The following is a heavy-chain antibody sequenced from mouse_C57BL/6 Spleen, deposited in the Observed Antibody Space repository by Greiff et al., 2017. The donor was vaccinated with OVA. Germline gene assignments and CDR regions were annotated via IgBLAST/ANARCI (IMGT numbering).Heavy chain of an antibody. V-gene: IGHV1-52*01. CDR2: IDPSDSET. J-gene: IGHJ4*01. CDR1: GYTFTSYW. Sequence: QVQLKQPGAELVRPGSSVKLSCKASGYTFTSYWMHWVKQRPIQGLEWIGNIDPSDSETHYNQKFKDKATLTVDKSSSTAYMQLSSLTSEDSAVYYCARWRSSYAMDYWGQGTSVTVSS. CDR3: ARWRSSYAMDY.